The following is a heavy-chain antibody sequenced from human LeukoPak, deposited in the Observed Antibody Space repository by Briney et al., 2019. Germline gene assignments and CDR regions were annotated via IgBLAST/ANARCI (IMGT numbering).Heavy chain of an antibody. J-gene: IGHJ5*02. V-gene: IGHV4-39*01. Sequence: SETLSLTCTVSGVSISSSSYYWGWIRQPPGKGLEWIGSIYYSGSTYYNPSLKSRVTISVDTSKNQFSLKLSSVTAADTAVYYCARGPIVLLWFGDRRNWFDPWGQGTLVTVSS. D-gene: IGHD3-10*01. CDR3: ARGPIVLLWFGDRRNWFDP. CDR2: IYYSGST. CDR1: GVSISSSSYY.